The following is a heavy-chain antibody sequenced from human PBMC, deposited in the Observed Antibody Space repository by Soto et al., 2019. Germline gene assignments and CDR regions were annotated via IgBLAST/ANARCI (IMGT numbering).Heavy chain of an antibody. V-gene: IGHV4-59*01. CDR3: ARLEYSSSPGGLRYYYYGMDV. Sequence: SETLSLTCTVSGGSISSYYWSWIRQPPGKGLVWLGYIYYSGSTNYNPSLKSRVTISVDTSKNQFSLKLSSVTAADTAVYYCARLEYSSSPGGLRYYYYGMDVWGQGTTVTVSS. CDR2: IYYSGST. CDR1: GGSISSYY. D-gene: IGHD6-6*01. J-gene: IGHJ6*02.